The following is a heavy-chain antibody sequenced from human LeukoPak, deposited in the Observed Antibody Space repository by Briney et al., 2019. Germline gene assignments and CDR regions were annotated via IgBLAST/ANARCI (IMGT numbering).Heavy chain of an antibody. CDR2: ISSSSTI. CDR3: ARAWYSWGYYFDY. Sequence: GSLRLSCAASGFTFSNYGIHWVRQAPGKGLEWVSYISSSSTIFYADSVKGRFTISRDNAKNSLYLQMHSLRDEDTAVYYCARAWYSWGYYFDYWGQGTLVTVSS. CDR1: GFTFSNYG. D-gene: IGHD1-26*01. J-gene: IGHJ4*02. V-gene: IGHV3-48*02.